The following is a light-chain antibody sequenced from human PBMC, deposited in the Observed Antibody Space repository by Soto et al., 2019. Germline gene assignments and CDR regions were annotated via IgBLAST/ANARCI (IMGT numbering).Light chain of an antibody. CDR2: GAS. Sequence: EIVLTQSPGTLSLSPGERATLSCRASQSVRSSYLAWYQQKPGQAPRLFIYGASSRATGIPDRFSGSGSGTDFTLTISRLEPEDFAVYYCQQFSSYPLTFGGGTKVDIK. CDR3: QQFSSYPLT. CDR1: QSVRSSY. J-gene: IGKJ4*01. V-gene: IGKV3-20*01.